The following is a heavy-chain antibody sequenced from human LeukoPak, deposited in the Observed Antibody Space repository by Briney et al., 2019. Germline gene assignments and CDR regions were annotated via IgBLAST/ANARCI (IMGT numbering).Heavy chain of an antibody. Sequence: PSETLSLTCTVSGGSISSGSHYWGWIRQPPGKGLEWIGSIYYSGSTYFNPSLKSRVTISEATSKNQFSLNLRSVTAADTAIYYCVRSPDYYDTGAYEFDLWGQGTLVTVSS. D-gene: IGHD3-22*01. J-gene: IGHJ5*02. V-gene: IGHV4-39*07. CDR3: VRSPDYYDTGAYEFDL. CDR2: IYYSGST. CDR1: GGSISSGSHY.